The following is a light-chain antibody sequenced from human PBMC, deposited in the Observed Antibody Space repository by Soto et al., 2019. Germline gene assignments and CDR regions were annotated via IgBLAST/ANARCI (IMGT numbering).Light chain of an antibody. Sequence: QSVLTQPASVSGSPGQSITISCTGTSSDVGGYNHVSWYQHSPGKAPKLILFAVSDRPSGVSHRFSGSKSGNTASLTISGXXAEXEADYYCCSYTSLSTVVFGGGTKLTVL. J-gene: IGLJ2*01. CDR1: SSDVGGYNH. V-gene: IGLV2-14*01. CDR3: CSYTSLSTVV. CDR2: AVS.